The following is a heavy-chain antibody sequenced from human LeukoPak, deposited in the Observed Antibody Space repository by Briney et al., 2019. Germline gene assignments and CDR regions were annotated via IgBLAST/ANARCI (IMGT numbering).Heavy chain of an antibody. V-gene: IGHV4-59*01. CDR1: GGSISGYY. CDR3: ARDRATLILDY. CDR2: ISYSGNT. Sequence: SETLSLTCTVSGGSISGYYWSWIRQRPGKGLEWIGYISYSGNTNYNPSLKSRVTISVDTSKNQFSLKLSSVTAADTAVYYCARDRATLILDYWGQGTPVTVSS. J-gene: IGHJ4*02.